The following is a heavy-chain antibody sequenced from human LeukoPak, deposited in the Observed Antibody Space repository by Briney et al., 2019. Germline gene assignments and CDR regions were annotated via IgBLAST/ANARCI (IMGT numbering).Heavy chain of an antibody. CDR1: GYTFSRYG. CDR2: ISAYNDNT. J-gene: IGHJ6*03. CDR3: ARDGDYGSSLGYYMDV. Sequence: ASVKVSCKASGYTFSRYGISWVRQAPGQGLEWMGWISAYNDNTHYARKLQGRVTMTTDTSTSTAYMELRGLRSDDTAVYFCARDGDYGSSLGYYMDVWGKGTTVTVSS. V-gene: IGHV1-18*01. D-gene: IGHD6-6*01.